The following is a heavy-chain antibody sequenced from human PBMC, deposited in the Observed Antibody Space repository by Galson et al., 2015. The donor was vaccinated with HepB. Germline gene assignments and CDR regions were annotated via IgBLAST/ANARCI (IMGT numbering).Heavy chain of an antibody. CDR1: GGTFRNNV. J-gene: IGHJ3*02. CDR3: ARLLQVADNGFDI. D-gene: IGHD2-15*01. CDR2: IIPVTGMA. Sequence: SVKVSCKASGGTFRNNVVSWVRQAPGQGLEWVGGIIPVTGMANYAQKFQGRVTITAEKSTSTAYMELSSLRSEDSAVYYCARLLQVADNGFDIWGQGTMVTVSS. V-gene: IGHV1-69*10.